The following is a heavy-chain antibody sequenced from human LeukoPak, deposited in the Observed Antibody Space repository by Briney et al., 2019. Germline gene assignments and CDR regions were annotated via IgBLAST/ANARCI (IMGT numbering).Heavy chain of an antibody. CDR2: ISGRGDGS. V-gene: IGHV3-23*01. CDR3: AKIKTPYTDSVRFPSDY. J-gene: IGHJ4*02. D-gene: IGHD3-16*01. Sequence: GGSLRLSCAASGFTFSSYAMTWVRQAPGKGLECVSSISGRGDGSYYADSVKGRFTISRDNSMHTLFLQMNSLRAEDTALYYCAKIKTPYTDSVRFPSDYWGQGTLVTVSS. CDR1: GFTFSSYA.